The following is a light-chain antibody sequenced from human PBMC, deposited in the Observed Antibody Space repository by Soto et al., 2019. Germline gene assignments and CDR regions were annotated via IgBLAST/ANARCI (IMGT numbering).Light chain of an antibody. CDR1: TGAVTSSFY. CDR3: LLDNGGSYV. J-gene: IGLJ1*01. V-gene: IGLV7-43*01. Sequence: QAVVTQEPSLTVSPGDTVTLTCASSTGAVTSSFYPNWFQQKPGQAPRALIYSTDKKHSWTPARFSGSLLGGKAALTVSGVQTEDEAEYYCLLDNGGSYVFGAGTKLTVL. CDR2: STD.